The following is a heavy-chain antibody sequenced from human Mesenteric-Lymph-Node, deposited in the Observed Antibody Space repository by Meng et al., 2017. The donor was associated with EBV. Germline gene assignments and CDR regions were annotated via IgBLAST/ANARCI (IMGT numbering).Heavy chain of an antibody. CDR3: ASGGVRDPSPPY. J-gene: IGHJ1*01. CDR2: IYYTGST. CDR1: VDSISNSNW. Sequence: VPLQESGPGLVKASVTLSLTCAVSVDSISNSNWWSWVRQPPGKGLEWIGEIYYTGSTNYNPSLKSRVSMSVDKSKNEFSLEVNSVTAADTAVYYCASGGVRDPSPPYWGQGALVTVSS. D-gene: IGHD3-16*01. V-gene: IGHV4-4*02.